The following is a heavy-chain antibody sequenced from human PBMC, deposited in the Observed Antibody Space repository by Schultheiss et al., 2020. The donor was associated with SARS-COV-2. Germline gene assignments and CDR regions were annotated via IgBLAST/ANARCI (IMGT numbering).Heavy chain of an antibody. CDR2: IYYSGST. CDR3: ARDPYGSGVGYYYYGMDV. V-gene: IGHV4-59*12. Sequence: SETLSLTCTVSGGSISSYYWSWIRQPPGKGLEWIGYIYYSGSTNYNPSLKSRVTISVDTSKNQFSLQLNSVTPEDTAVYYCARDPYGSGVGYYYYGMDVWGQGTTVTVSS. J-gene: IGHJ6*02. CDR1: GGSISSYY. D-gene: IGHD3-10*01.